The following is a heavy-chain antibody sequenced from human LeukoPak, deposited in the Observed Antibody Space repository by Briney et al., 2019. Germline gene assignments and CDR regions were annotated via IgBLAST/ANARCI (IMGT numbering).Heavy chain of an antibody. CDR1: GFTFSTYG. CDR3: AKGWDTKSTSRSPFDY. Sequence: GGSLRLSCAASGFTFSTYGMHWVRQAPGKGLEWVAVISHDGSNKYYADSVKGRFTISRDNSKNTLSLQMNSLRAEDTAVYYCAKGWDTKSTSRSPFDYWGQGTLSPSPQ. CDR2: ISHDGSNK. J-gene: IGHJ4*02. D-gene: IGHD1-26*01. V-gene: IGHV3-30*18.